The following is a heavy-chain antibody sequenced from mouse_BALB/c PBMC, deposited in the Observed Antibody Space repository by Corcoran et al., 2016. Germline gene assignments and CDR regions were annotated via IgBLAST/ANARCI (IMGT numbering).Heavy chain of an antibody. Sequence: EVQLQQSGAELVKPGASVKLSCTASGFNIKDTYMHWVKQRPEQGLEGIGRIDPANGNTKYDPKFQGKATITADTSSNTAYLQLSSLTSEDTAVYYCAAHYGSSHYYAMDYWGQGTSVTVSS. V-gene: IGHV14-3*02. D-gene: IGHD1-1*01. J-gene: IGHJ4*01. CDR3: AAHYGSSHYYAMDY. CDR1: GFNIKDTY. CDR2: IDPANGNT.